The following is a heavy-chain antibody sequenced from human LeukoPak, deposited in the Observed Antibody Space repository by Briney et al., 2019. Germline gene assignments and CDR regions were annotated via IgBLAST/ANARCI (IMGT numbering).Heavy chain of an antibody. CDR1: GGSISSYY. CDR2: IYTSGST. CDR3: ARSEGWLRPYYFDY. D-gene: IGHD3-9*01. Sequence: PSETLSLTCTVSGGSISSYYWSWIRQPAGKGLEWIGRIYTSGSTNYNPSLKSRVTMSVDTSKNLFSLKLNSVTAADTAVYYCARSEGWLRPYYFDYWGQGTLVTVSS. V-gene: IGHV4-4*07. J-gene: IGHJ4*02.